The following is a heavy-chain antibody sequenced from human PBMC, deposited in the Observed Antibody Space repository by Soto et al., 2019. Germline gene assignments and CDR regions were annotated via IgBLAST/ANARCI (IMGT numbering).Heavy chain of an antibody. V-gene: IGHV4-39*01. J-gene: IGHJ6*03. D-gene: IGHD2-2*03. CDR3: ARHPYLDIVVVPAAERIGYYYYYMDV. CDR1: GGSISSSSYY. CDR2: IYYSGST. Sequence: SETLSLTCTVSGGSISSSSYYWGWIRQPPGKGLEWIGSIYYSGSTYYNPSLKSRVTISVDTSKNQFSLKLSSVTAADTAVYYCARHPYLDIVVVPAAERIGYYYYYMDVWGKGTTVTVSS.